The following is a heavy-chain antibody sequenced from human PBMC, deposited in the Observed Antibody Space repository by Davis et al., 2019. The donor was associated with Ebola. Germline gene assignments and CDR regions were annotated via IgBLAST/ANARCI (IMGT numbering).Heavy chain of an antibody. J-gene: IGHJ4*02. V-gene: IGHV3-15*01. D-gene: IGHD3-9*01. CDR1: GFTFSNAW. Sequence: GGSLRLSCAASGFTFSNAWMSWVRQAPGKGLEWVGRIKSKTDGGTTDYAAPVKGRFTISRDDSKNTLYLQMNSLKTEDTAVYYCTTAGVLRYFDWSPWNYWGQGTLVTVSS. CDR2: IKSKTDGGTT. CDR3: TTAGVLRYFDWSPWNY.